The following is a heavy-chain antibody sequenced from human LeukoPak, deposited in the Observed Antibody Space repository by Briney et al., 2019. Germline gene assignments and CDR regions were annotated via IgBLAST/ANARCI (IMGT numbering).Heavy chain of an antibody. D-gene: IGHD3-3*01. CDR1: GGSFSGYY. CDR2: INHSGST. CDR3: ARVRAYDFWRYSGYFDY. J-gene: IGHJ4*02. Sequence: PSETLSLTCAVYGGSFSGYYWSWIRQPPGKGLEWVGEINHSGSTNYNPSLKSRVTISVDTSKNQFSLKLSSVTAADTAVYYCARVRAYDFWRYSGYFDYWGQGTLVTVSS. V-gene: IGHV4-34*01.